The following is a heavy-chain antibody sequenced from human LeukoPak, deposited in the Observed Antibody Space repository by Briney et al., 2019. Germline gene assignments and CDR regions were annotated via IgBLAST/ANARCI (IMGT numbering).Heavy chain of an antibody. Sequence: ASVKVSCKASGYTFSSNAINWVRQAPGQRLEWMGWIIAGNGNTKYSQKFQGRVTITRDTSASTAYMELSSLRSEDTAVYYCARVVRYCSSTSSCWFDPWGQGTLVTVSS. D-gene: IGHD2-2*01. CDR3: ARVVRYCSSTSSCWFDP. V-gene: IGHV1-3*01. CDR2: IIAGNGNT. CDR1: GYTFSSNA. J-gene: IGHJ5*02.